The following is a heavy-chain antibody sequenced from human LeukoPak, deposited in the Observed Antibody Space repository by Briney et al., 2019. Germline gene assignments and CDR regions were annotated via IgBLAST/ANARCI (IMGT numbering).Heavy chain of an antibody. Sequence: PGGSLRLSCAASGFTFSNYEMNWVRQAPGETLEGVSYIRSSGTTTYYADSVKCRFTISRDNAKNSLYLQMNSLRAEDTAVYYCAKGDTTWELPHDYWGQGTLVTVSS. V-gene: IGHV3-48*03. J-gene: IGHJ4*02. D-gene: IGHD3-10*01. CDR1: GFTFSNYE. CDR2: IRSSGTTT. CDR3: AKGDTTWELPHDY.